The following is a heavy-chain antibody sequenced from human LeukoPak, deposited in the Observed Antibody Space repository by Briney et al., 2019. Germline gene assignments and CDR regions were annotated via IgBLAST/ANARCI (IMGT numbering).Heavy chain of an antibody. CDR2: IKSKTDGGTT. CDR1: GFTFSNAW. CDR3: TTDGPVGATGSGAGSFGY. V-gene: IGHV3-15*01. D-gene: IGHD1-26*01. J-gene: IGHJ4*02. Sequence: GGSLRLSCAASGFTFSNAWMSWVRQAPGKGLEWVGRIKSKTDGGTTDYAAPVKGRFTISRDDSKNTLYLQMNSLKTEDTAVYYWTTDGPVGATGSGAGSFGYWGQGTLVTVSS.